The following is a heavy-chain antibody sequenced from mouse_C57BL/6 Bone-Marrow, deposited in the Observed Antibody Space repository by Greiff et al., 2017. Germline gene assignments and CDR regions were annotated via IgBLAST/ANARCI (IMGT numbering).Heavy chain of an antibody. CDR1: GFSLTSYG. Sequence: VMLVESGPGLVQPSQSLSITCTVSGFSLTSYGVHWVRQSPGKGLEWLGVIWSGGSTDYNAAFISRLSISKDNSKSQVFFKMNSLQADDTAIYYCARNLYYKDAMDYWGQGTSVTVSS. J-gene: IGHJ4*01. CDR3: ARNLYYKDAMDY. CDR2: IWSGGST. D-gene: IGHD2-1*01. V-gene: IGHV2-2*01.